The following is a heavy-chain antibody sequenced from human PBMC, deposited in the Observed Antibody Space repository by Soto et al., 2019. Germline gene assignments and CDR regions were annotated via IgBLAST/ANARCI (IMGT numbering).Heavy chain of an antibody. CDR2: IYATGTT. Sequence: PSETLSLTCTVSGASISGFYWSWIRKSAGKGLEWIGRIYATGTTDYNPSLKSRVMMSVDTSKKQFSLKLRSVTAADTAVYYCVREGTKNVRDGFDPWGQGISVTVSS. CDR1: GASISGFY. V-gene: IGHV4-4*07. D-gene: IGHD1-1*01. CDR3: VREGTKNVRDGFDP. J-gene: IGHJ5*02.